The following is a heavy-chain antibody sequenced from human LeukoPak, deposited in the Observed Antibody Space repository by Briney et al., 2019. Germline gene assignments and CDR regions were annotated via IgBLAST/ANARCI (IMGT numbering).Heavy chain of an antibody. CDR1: GFTFSSYW. CDR3: TTENWYVFEN. J-gene: IGHJ4*02. D-gene: IGHD1-1*01. CDR2: ITLDGSDS. V-gene: IGHV3-7*04. Sequence: GGSLRLSCAASGFTFSSYWMAWVRQAPGKGLEWVATITLDGSDSYYVDSVKGRFTVSRDNAKNSLYLQMNSLRAEDTAVFYCTTENWYVFENWGQGSLVTVSS.